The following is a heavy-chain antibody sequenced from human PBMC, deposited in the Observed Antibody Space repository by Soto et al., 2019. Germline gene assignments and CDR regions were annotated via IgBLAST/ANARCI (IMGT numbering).Heavy chain of an antibody. J-gene: IGHJ5*01. Sequence: SETLSLTCAVYGGSFSGHSWTWIRQSPGKGLEWIGDINHSGRVNYSPSLKSRVTISLDTSKSQFSLTLSAVTAADTAMYYCSTRAYDTNGYYRFDPWGQGTLVTAPQ. V-gene: IGHV4-34*01. D-gene: IGHD3-22*01. CDR3: STRAYDTNGYYRFDP. CDR1: GGSFSGHS. CDR2: INHSGRV.